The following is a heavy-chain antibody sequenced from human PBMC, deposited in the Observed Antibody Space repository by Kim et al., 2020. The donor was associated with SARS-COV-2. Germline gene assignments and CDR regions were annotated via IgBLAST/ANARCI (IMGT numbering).Heavy chain of an antibody. V-gene: IGHV3-30*03. J-gene: IGHJ1*01. CDR3: ASNLVPDGHMGP. CDR1: GFTFSSHF. Sequence: GGSLRLSCAASGFTFSSHFMHWVRQVPGRGLEWVALITYEGRTPKYPESVKGRFTISRDNSKNTLYLQMNSLRPDDTGVYYCASNLVPDGHMGPWGEGT. D-gene: IGHD2-15*01. CDR2: ITYEGRTP.